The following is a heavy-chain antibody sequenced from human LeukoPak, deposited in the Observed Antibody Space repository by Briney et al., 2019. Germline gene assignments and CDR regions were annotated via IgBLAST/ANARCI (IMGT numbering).Heavy chain of an antibody. CDR3: ATHLLSSGYYSLFDY. V-gene: IGHV4-4*07. CDR1: GGSISSYY. Sequence: SETLSLTCTVSGGSISSYYWSWIRQPAGKGLEWIGRIYASGSINYNPSLKSRVIISVDKSKNQFSLRLSSVTAADTAVYYCATHLLSSGYYSLFDYWGQRTVVTVSS. D-gene: IGHD3-22*01. J-gene: IGHJ4*02. CDR2: IYASGSI.